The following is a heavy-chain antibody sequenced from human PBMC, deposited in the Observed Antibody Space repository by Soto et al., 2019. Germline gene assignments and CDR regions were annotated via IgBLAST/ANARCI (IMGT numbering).Heavy chain of an antibody. D-gene: IGHD3-16*01. V-gene: IGHV4-59*08. CDR2: IYYSGST. Sequence: SETLSITGTPCGGSISSYYWSWMRQPPGKGLELIGYIYYSGSTNYNPSLKSRVTISVDTSKNQFSLKLSSVTAADTAVYYCARLGAQEIDPWGQGTLVTVSS. CDR3: ARLGAQEIDP. J-gene: IGHJ5*02. CDR1: GGSISSYY.